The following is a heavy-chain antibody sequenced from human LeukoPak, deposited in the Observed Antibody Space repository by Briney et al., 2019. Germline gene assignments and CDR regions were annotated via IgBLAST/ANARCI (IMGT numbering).Heavy chain of an antibody. CDR3: ARRSSALDAFDI. J-gene: IGHJ3*02. CDR1: GGTFSSYT. V-gene: IGHV1-69*02. Sequence: ASVKASCKASGGTFSSYTISWVRQAPGQGLEWMGRIIPILGIANYAQKFQGRVTITADKSTSTAYMELSSLRSEDTAVYYCARRSSALDAFDIWGQGTMVTVSS. CDR2: IIPILGIA. D-gene: IGHD6-25*01.